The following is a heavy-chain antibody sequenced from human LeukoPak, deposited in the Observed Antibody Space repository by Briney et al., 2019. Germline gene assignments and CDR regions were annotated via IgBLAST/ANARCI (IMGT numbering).Heavy chain of an antibody. D-gene: IGHD4/OR15-4a*01. V-gene: IGHV3-30*02. CDR1: GFTVSSNY. CDR2: IRYDGSNK. Sequence: GGSLRLSCAASGFTVSSNYMSWVRQAPGKGLEWVAFIRYDGSNKYYADSVKGRFTISRDNSKNTLYLQMNSLRAEDTAVYYCAKVQVSEVSVLSDYYYYYMDVWGKGTTVTVSS. CDR3: AKVQVSEVSVLSDYYYYYMDV. J-gene: IGHJ6*03.